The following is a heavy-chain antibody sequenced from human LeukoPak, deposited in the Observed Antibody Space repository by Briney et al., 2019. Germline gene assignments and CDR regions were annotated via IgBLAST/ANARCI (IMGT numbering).Heavy chain of an antibody. CDR3: ARVFSYPLRAPFDP. V-gene: IGHV4-39*07. Sequence: SETLSLTCTVSGGSISSSSYYWGWLRQPPGTGLEWLGSIYYSGSTYYNPSLKSRVTISVDTSKNQFSLKLSSVTAADTAVYYCARVFSYPLRAPFDPRGQGTLVTVS. D-gene: IGHD3-3*01. CDR1: GGSISSSSYY. J-gene: IGHJ5*02. CDR2: IYYSGST.